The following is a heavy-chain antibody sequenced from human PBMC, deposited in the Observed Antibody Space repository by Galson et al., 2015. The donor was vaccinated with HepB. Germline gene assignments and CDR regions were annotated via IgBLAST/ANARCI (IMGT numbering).Heavy chain of an antibody. CDR1: GYTFTSYG. D-gene: IGHD1-7*01. J-gene: IGHJ6*02. V-gene: IGHV1-18*01. CDR3: ARETGTTDYYYYGMDV. Sequence: SCKASGYTFTSYGISWVPQAPGQGLEWMGWISAYNGNTNYAQKLLGRVTMTTDTSTSTAYMELRSLRSDDTAVYYCARETGTTDYYYYGMDVWGQGTTVTVSS. CDR2: ISAYNGNT.